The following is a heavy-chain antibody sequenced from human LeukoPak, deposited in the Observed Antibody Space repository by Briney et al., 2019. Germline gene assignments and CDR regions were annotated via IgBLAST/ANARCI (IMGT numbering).Heavy chain of an antibody. CDR2: IWNVGSNR. CDR3: VRVSSSTSCPGCYYMDV. V-gene: IGHV3-33*01. Sequence: PGRSLRLSCAASGFTFSYYGMHWVRQAPGKGLEWVAVIWNVGSNRYYADSVKGRFTISRDNSQYTLYLQMNSLRAEDTAVYYCVRVSSSTSCPGCYYMDVWGKGTTVTVSS. J-gene: IGHJ6*03. CDR1: GFTFSYYG. D-gene: IGHD2-2*01.